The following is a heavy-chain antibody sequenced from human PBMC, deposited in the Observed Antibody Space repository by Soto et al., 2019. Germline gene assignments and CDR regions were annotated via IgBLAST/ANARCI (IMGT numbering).Heavy chain of an antibody. CDR3: AREGPRDYYGSTYGMDV. CDR1: GGSISSSDYY. D-gene: IGHD3-10*01. J-gene: IGHJ6*02. V-gene: IGHV4-31*03. Sequence: PSETLSLTCTVSGGSISSSDYYWGWIRQPPGKGLEWIGEIYHSGSTNYNPSLKSRVTISVDTSKNQFSLKLSSVTAADTAVYYCAREGPRDYYGSTYGMDVWGQGTTVTVSS. CDR2: IYHSGST.